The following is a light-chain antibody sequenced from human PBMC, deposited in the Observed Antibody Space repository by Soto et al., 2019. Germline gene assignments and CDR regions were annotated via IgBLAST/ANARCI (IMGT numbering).Light chain of an antibody. CDR3: QQYNNWPLT. Sequence: EIVMTQSPATLSVSPGERATLSCRASQSVSSNLAWYQQKPGQAPRLLIYGASTRATGIPARSSGSGSGTAFTLIISGRQSEDFAVYYCQQYNNWPLTFGGGTKVEIK. CDR2: GAS. J-gene: IGKJ4*01. CDR1: QSVSSN. V-gene: IGKV3-15*01.